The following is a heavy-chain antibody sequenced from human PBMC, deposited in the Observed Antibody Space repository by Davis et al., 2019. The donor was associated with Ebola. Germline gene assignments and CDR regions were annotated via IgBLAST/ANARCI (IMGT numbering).Heavy chain of an antibody. V-gene: IGHV3-33*06. Sequence: GESLKISCAASGFTFSSYGMHWVRQAPGKGLEWVAVIWYDGSNKYYADSVKGRFTISRDNSKNTLYLQMNSLRAEDTAVYYCAKDGSYYDFWSGYHTNYYYYYGMDVWPRDHGHRLL. J-gene: IGHJ6*02. D-gene: IGHD3-3*01. CDR2: IWYDGSNK. CDR1: GFTFSSYG. CDR3: AKDGSYYDFWSGYHTNYYYYYGMDV.